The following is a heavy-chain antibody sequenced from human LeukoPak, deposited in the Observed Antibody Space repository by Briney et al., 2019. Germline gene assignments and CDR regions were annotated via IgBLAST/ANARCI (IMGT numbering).Heavy chain of an antibody. Sequence: GGSLRLSCAASGFTFRSYSINWVRQAPGKGLGWVSYISSHSGSSTYYADSVKGRFTISRDNAKNSLYLQMNGLRAEDTAVYYCARDAGGGNNWFDPWGQGTLVAVSS. CDR2: ISSHSGSST. CDR3: ARDAGGGNNWFDP. V-gene: IGHV3-48*01. D-gene: IGHD2-15*01. CDR1: GFTFRSYS. J-gene: IGHJ5*02.